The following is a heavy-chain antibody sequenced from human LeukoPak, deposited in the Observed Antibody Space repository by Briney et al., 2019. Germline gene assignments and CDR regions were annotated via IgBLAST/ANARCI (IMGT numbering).Heavy chain of an antibody. CDR3: ARLDILTGNYYYFNF. Sequence: GGSLRLSCAASGFTFSSYWMHWVRHAPGMGLVWVSRICGDGNTTSYADSVKGRFTISRDNAKNTLYLQMNSLRAEDTAVYYCARLDILTGNYYYFNFWGQGTLVTVSS. D-gene: IGHD3-9*01. V-gene: IGHV3-74*01. CDR2: ICGDGNTT. J-gene: IGHJ4*02. CDR1: GFTFSSYW.